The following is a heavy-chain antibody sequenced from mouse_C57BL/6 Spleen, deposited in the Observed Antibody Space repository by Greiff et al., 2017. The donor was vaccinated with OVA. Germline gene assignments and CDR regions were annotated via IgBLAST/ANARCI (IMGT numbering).Heavy chain of an antibody. V-gene: IGHV1-53*01. CDR1: GYTFTSYW. CDR2: INPSNGGT. J-gene: IGHJ4*01. CDR3: ARRGITTVVAHYAMDD. Sequence: VQLQQSGTELVKPGASVKLSCKASGYTFTSYWMHWVKQRPGQGLEWIGNINPSNGGTNYNEKFKSKATLTVDKSSSTAYMQLSSLTSEDSAVYYGARRGITTVVAHYAMDDWGQGTSVTVSS. D-gene: IGHD1-1*01.